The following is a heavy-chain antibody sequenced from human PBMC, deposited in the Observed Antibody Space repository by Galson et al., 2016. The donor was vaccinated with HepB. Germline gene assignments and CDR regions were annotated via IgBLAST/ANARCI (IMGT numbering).Heavy chain of an antibody. V-gene: IGHV3-23*01. CDR1: GFTFSSYD. CDR3: AKSPGMRGDY. D-gene: IGHD2-8*01. CDR2: IGASGDTT. Sequence: SLRLSCAASGFTFSSYDMSWVRQAPGKGLEWVSAIGASGDTTFYADSVKGRFTISRDNSKKKLYLQMNSLRAEDTALYYCAKSPGMRGDYWGQGTLVTVSS. J-gene: IGHJ4*02.